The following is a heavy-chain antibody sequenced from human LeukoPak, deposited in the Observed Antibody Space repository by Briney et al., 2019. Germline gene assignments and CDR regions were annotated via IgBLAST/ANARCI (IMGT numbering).Heavy chain of an antibody. D-gene: IGHD4-17*01. V-gene: IGHV4-34*01. CDR1: GGSFSGYY. CDR2: INHSGST. CDR3: ARVGRLRNDY. Sequence: PSETLSLTCAVYGGSFSGYYWSWIRQPPGKGLEWIGEINHSGSTNYNPSLKSRVTISADTSKNQFSLKLSSVTAADTAVYYCARVGRLRNDYWGQGTLDTVSS. J-gene: IGHJ4*02.